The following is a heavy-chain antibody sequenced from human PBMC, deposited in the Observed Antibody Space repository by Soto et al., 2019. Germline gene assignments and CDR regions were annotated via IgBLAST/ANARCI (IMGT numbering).Heavy chain of an antibody. J-gene: IGHJ4*02. D-gene: IGHD3-10*01. CDR3: ARDFGQTCFDY. V-gene: IGHV3-30-3*01. CDR1: GFTFSSYA. CDR2: ISYDGSNK. Sequence: GGSLRLSCAASGFTFSSYAMHWVRQAPGKGLEWVAVISYDGSNKYYADSVKGRFTISRDNSKNTLYLQMNSLRAEDTAVYYCARDFGQTCFDYWGQGTLVTVSS.